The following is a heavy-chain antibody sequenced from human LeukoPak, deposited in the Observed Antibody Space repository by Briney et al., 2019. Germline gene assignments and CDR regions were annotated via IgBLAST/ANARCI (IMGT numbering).Heavy chain of an antibody. V-gene: IGHV3-74*01. CDR2: IDSDGSTR. Sequence: GGSLRLSCAASGVRFSTHWMHWVRQAPGKGLVWVSRIDSDGSTRTYADSVKGRFTISRDNAKNTLYLQMNSLRAEDTAVYYCARWPETYCSGVSCSSSPFDPWGQGTLVTVSS. J-gene: IGHJ5*02. D-gene: IGHD2-15*01. CDR1: GVRFSTHW. CDR3: ARWPETYCSGVSCSSSPFDP.